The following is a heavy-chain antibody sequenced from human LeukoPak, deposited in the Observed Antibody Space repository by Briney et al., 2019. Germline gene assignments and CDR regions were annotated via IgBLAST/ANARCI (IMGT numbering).Heavy chain of an antibody. V-gene: IGHV3-23*01. D-gene: IGHD3-9*01. CDR2: ISGSGDYT. J-gene: IGHJ6*03. Sequence: PGGSLRLSCAASGFTFSSHGMSWVRQAPGKGLEWVSTISGSGDYTYYADSVKGRFTISRDNSKNTLYLQMNSLRAEDTAVYYCAKDGGEYYDILTGYYPRLYYMDVWGKGTTVTISS. CDR1: GFTFSSHG. CDR3: AKDGGEYYDILTGYYPRLYYMDV.